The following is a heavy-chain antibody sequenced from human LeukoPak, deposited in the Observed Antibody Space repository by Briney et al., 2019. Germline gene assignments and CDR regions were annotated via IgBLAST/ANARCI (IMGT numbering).Heavy chain of an antibody. V-gene: IGHV4-59*08. D-gene: IGHD6-19*01. CDR3: ARHSIVGQWLVPFDY. J-gene: IGHJ4*02. CDR1: GGSIGSYY. CDR2: IYYSGST. Sequence: SETLSLTCAVSGGSIGSYYWSWIRQPPGKGLEWIGYIYYSGSTNYNPSLKSRVTISVDTSKNQFSLKLSPVTAADTAVYYCARHSIVGQWLVPFDYWGQGTLVTVSS.